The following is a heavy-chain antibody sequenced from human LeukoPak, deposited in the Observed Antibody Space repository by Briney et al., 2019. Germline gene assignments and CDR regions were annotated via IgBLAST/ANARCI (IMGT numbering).Heavy chain of an antibody. V-gene: IGHV4-34*01. CDR2: INHSGST. J-gene: IGHJ4*02. CDR3: ARREIAAAGSFFDY. Sequence: SETLSLTWAVYGGSFSGYYWSWIRQPPGKGLEWIGEINHSGSTNYNPSLKSRVTISVDTSKNQFSLKLSSVTAADTAVYYCARREIAAAGSFFDYWGQGTLVTVSS. D-gene: IGHD6-13*01. CDR1: GGSFSGYY.